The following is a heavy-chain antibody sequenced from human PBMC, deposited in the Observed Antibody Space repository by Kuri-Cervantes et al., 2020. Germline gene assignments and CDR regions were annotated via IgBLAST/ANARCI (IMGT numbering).Heavy chain of an antibody. CDR3: ARGGVAAAGTVTYYYYYGMDV. J-gene: IGHJ6*02. D-gene: IGHD6-13*01. V-gene: IGHV1-18*01. CDR2: ISAYNGNT. Sequence: ASVKVSCKASGYTFTSYGISWVRQAPGQGLEWMGWISAYNGNTNYAQKLQGRVTMTTDTSTSTVYMELSSLRSEDTAVYYCARGGVAAAGTVTYYYYYGMDVWGQGTTVTVSS. CDR1: GYTFTSYG.